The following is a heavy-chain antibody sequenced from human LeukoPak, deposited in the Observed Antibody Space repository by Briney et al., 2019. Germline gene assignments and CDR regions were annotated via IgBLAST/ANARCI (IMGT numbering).Heavy chain of an antibody. V-gene: IGHV4-59*01. J-gene: IGHJ6*02. Sequence: PSETLSLTCTVSGDSISSYYWSWIRQPPGKGLEWIGYIYYSGSTNYNPSLKSRVTISVDTSKNQFSLELSSVTAADTAVYYCARSTLLWFGEAMGGMDVWGQGTTVTVSS. CDR3: ARSTLLWFGEAMGGMDV. CDR1: GDSISSYY. CDR2: IYYSGST. D-gene: IGHD3-10*01.